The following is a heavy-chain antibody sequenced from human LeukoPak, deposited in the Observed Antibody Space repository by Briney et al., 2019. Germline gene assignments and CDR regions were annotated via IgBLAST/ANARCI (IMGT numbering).Heavy chain of an antibody. J-gene: IGHJ6*03. D-gene: IGHD2-2*01. CDR1: GFTFTTYG. CDR3: ATDCCSSTSSSYYYYYYMDV. V-gene: IGHV3-30*02. CDR2: IRYDGSNK. Sequence: PGGSLRLSCAASGFTFTTYGMHWVRQAPGKGLEWVAFIRYDGSNKYYADSVKGRFTISRDNSKNTLYLQMNSLRAEDTAVYYCATDCCSSTSSSYYYYYYMDVWGKGTTVTVSS.